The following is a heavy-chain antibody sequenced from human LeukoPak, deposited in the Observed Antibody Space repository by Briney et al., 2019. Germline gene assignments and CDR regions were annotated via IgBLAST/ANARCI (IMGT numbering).Heavy chain of an antibody. V-gene: IGHV4-38-2*02. CDR2: ILHSGST. CDR3: ASDKMVRGVITGYFDY. J-gene: IGHJ4*02. D-gene: IGHD3-10*01. Sequence: SETLSLTCTVSGASISSGYYWGWIRQPPGKGLEWIGSILHSGSTYYNPSLKSRVTISVDTSKNQFSLKLSSVTAADTAVYYCASDKMVRGVITGYFDYWGQGILVTVSS. CDR1: GASISSGYY.